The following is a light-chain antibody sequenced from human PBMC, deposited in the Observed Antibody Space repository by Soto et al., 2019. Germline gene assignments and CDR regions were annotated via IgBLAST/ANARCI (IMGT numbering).Light chain of an antibody. Sequence: SYELTQPPSVSVSPGQTASITCSGANLGERYACWYQQKPGQSPVLVIYLDTKRPSGIPERFSGSNSGNTATLTISGTQAVDEADYYCQAWDDTTGVAFGGGTKLTVL. CDR1: NLGERY. V-gene: IGLV3-1*01. CDR2: LDT. J-gene: IGLJ2*01. CDR3: QAWDDTTGVA.